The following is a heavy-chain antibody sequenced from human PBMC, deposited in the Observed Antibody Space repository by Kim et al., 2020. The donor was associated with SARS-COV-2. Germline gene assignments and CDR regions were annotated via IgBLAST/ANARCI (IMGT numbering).Heavy chain of an antibody. CDR3: VRDRMGGAFDI. CDR1: GFTFSAYD. CDR2: ITKSSTTI. Sequence: GGSLRLSCATSGFTFSAYDMNWVRRAPGKGLEWLSFITKSSTTIYYANSVKGRFTISRDNAKNSLYLQMNSLRDEDTALYYCVRDRMGGAFDIWGPGTMVTVS. D-gene: IGHD3-16*01. V-gene: IGHV3-48*02. J-gene: IGHJ3*02.